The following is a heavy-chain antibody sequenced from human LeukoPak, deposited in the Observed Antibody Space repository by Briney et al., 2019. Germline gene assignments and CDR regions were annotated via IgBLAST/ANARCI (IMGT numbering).Heavy chain of an antibody. Sequence: GGSLRLSCAASGFTFSTYWMHWVRQAPGKGLEWVSLIDSDGNNTSYAESAKGRFTISRDNSKNTLYLQMNSLRAEDTAVYYCARDELRLNASDIWGQGTMVTVSS. CDR3: ARDELRLNASDI. CDR2: IDSDGNNT. J-gene: IGHJ3*02. D-gene: IGHD3-3*01. V-gene: IGHV3-74*03. CDR1: GFTFSTYW.